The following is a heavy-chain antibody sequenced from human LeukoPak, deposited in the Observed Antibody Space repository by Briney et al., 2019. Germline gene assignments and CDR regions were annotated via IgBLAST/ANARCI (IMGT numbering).Heavy chain of an antibody. Sequence: PSETLSLTCTVSGGSISSYYWSWIRQPPGKGLEWIGYIYDSGTTYYNPALQSRLTISVDTSDNQFSLKLRSLTAADTAVYYCARGGDRRGFDYWGQGTLVIVSS. J-gene: IGHJ4*02. CDR1: GGSISSYY. CDR2: IYDSGTT. V-gene: IGHV4-59*12. D-gene: IGHD1-14*01. CDR3: ARGGDRRGFDY.